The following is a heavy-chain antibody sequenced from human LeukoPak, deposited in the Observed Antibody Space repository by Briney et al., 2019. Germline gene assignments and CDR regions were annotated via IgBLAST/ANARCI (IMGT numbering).Heavy chain of an antibody. Sequence: GGSLRLSCAASGFTFSSYAMSWVRQAPGKGLEWVSAISGSGGSTYYADSVKGRFTISRDNSKNTLYLQMNSLRAEDTAVYYCATDPPGVGATTNLPDDYRGQGTLVTVSS. CDR1: GFTFSSYA. J-gene: IGHJ4*02. D-gene: IGHD1-26*01. V-gene: IGHV3-23*01. CDR2: ISGSGGST. CDR3: ATDPPGVGATTNLPDDY.